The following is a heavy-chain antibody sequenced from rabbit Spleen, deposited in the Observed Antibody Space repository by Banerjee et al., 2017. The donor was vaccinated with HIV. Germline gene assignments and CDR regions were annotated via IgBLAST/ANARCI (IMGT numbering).Heavy chain of an antibody. J-gene: IGHJ4*01. V-gene: IGHV1S45*01. CDR1: GFSFSNSYW. Sequence: QEQLVESGGGLVQPGASLTLTCTASGFSFSNSYWMCWVRQAPGKGLEWIGCRKTGSSGSTYYASWAKGRFTISKTSSTTVTLQMTSLTAADTATYFCARDPLDSTSAYGDLWGPGTLVTVS. CDR3: ARDPLDSTSAYGDL. CDR2: RKTGSSGST. D-gene: IGHD6-1*01.